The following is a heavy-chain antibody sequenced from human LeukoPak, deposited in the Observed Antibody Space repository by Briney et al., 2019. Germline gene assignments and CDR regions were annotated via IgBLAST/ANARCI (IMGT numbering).Heavy chain of an antibody. CDR1: GFTFSSYS. J-gene: IGHJ4*02. V-gene: IGHV3-21*01. Sequence: GGSLRLFCAASGFTFSSYSMNWVRQAPGKGLEWVSSISSSSSYIYYADSVKGRFTISRDNAKNSLYLQMNSLRAEDTAVYYCARDGVYYYGSGSQGQDYWGQGTLVTVSS. D-gene: IGHD3-10*01. CDR2: ISSSSSYI. CDR3: ARDGVYYYGSGSQGQDY.